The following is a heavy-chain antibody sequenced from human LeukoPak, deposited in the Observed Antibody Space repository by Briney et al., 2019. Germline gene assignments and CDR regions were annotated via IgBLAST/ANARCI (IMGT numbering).Heavy chain of an antibody. D-gene: IGHD3-16*01. CDR2: INHSGNT. V-gene: IGHV4-34*01. CDR1: GGPFSGYY. J-gene: IGHJ4*02. Sequence: SETLSLTCAVYGGPFSGYYWTWIRQPPGRGLEWIGEINHSGNTNYNPSLKSLVTISVDTSKNQFSLNLSSVTAADTAVYYCARGLLDSYWGQGTLVTVSS. CDR3: ARGLLDSY.